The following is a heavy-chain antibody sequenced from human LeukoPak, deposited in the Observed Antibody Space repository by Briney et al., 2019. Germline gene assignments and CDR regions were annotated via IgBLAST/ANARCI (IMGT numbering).Heavy chain of an antibody. CDR2: INPNSGGT. CDR3: AWPPQLIAAAGTYNYFDT. V-gene: IGHV1-2*06. J-gene: IGHJ5*02. CDR1: GYTFTDYY. D-gene: IGHD6-13*01. Sequence: ASVKVSCKASGYTFTDYYLHWVRQAPGQGLEWMGRINPNSGGTNYAQKFRGRVTMTRDTSISTAYMELTSLRSDDAAVYYCAWPPQLIAAAGTYNYFDTWGQGTLVTVSS.